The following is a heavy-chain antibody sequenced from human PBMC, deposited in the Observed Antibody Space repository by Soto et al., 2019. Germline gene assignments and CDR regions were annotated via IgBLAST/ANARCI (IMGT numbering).Heavy chain of an antibody. V-gene: IGHV1-18*01. CDR3: VMVDNYVTPTPQDV. D-gene: IGHD3-16*01. Sequence: QVQLVQSGDEVKKPGASVKVSCKASGYIFVNYGIAWVRQAPGQGLEWMGWISPYTGNTHSATKVQGRLTMTTDTSKSTAYMDQGSLTSDDTAVYYCVMVDNYVTPTPQDVWGQGTTVTVSS. CDR2: ISPYTGNT. J-gene: IGHJ6*02. CDR1: GYIFVNYG.